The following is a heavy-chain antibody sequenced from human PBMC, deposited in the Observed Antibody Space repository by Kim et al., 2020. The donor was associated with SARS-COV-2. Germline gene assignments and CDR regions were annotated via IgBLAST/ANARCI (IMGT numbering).Heavy chain of an antibody. V-gene: IGHV1-69*13. CDR2: IIPIFGTA. J-gene: IGHJ6*04. Sequence: SVKVSCKASGGTFSSYAISWVRQAPGQGLEWMGGIIPIFGTANSAQKFQGRVTITADESTSTAYMQLSSLRSEDTAVYYCASKAYDYFWGGYRQPLDPYYYGMDVWGKGTTVTVSS. CDR1: GGTFSSYA. CDR3: ASKAYDYFWGGYRQPLDPYYYGMDV. D-gene: IGHD3-16*02.